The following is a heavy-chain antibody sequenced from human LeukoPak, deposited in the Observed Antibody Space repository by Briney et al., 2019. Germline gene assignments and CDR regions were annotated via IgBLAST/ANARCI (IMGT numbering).Heavy chain of an antibody. CDR3: VRDRELTY. D-gene: IGHD1-26*01. CDR2: IYNSGST. J-gene: IGHJ4*02. CDR1: GGSISSYY. Sequence: SETLSLTCTVSGGSISSYYWSWIRQPPGKGLEWIGYIYNSGSTIYNPSLKSRVTISEDTSKNQFSLKLTSVTAADTAVYYCVRDRELTYWGQGTLVTVSS. V-gene: IGHV4-59*01.